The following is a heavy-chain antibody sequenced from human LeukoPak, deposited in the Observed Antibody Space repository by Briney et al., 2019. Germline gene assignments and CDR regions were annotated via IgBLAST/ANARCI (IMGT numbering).Heavy chain of an antibody. V-gene: IGHV6-1*01. J-gene: IGHJ4*02. Sequence: SQTLSLTCAISGDSVSSNSAAWNWIRQSPSRGLEWLGRTYYRSKWYNDYAVSVKSRITINPDTSKNQFSLQLNSVTPEDTAVYYCARHGMDSRLPRTYYFDYWGQGTLVTVSS. D-gene: IGHD3/OR15-3a*01. CDR1: GDSVSSNSAA. CDR2: TYYRSKWYN. CDR3: ARHGMDSRLPRTYYFDY.